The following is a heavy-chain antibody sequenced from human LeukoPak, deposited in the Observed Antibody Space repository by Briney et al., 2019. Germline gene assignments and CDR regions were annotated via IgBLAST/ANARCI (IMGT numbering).Heavy chain of an antibody. Sequence: GGSLRLSCAASGFTFSSYAMHWVRQAPGKGLEYVSALSSNGDSTYYANSVKGRFTISRDNSKNTLYLQMGSLRAEDMAVYYCARDRPNLRYDYWGQGTLVTVSS. D-gene: IGHD4-17*01. CDR2: LSSNGDST. V-gene: IGHV3-64*01. CDR3: ARDRPNLRYDY. CDR1: GFTFSSYA. J-gene: IGHJ4*02.